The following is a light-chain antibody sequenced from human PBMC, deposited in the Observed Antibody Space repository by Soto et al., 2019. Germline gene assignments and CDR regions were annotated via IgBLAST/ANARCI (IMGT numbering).Light chain of an antibody. J-gene: IGKJ3*01. CDR2: WAS. Sequence: DIVMTQSPDSLAASQGERATINCKSSQSVFYSPNNKNYLAWYQQKPGQPPKLLLSWASTRESGVPDRFSGSGSGTDFALTISSLQAEDVAVYYCQQYYSNPPLFTFGPGTKVDIK. CDR1: QSVFYSPNNKNY. CDR3: QQYYSNPPLFT. V-gene: IGKV4-1*01.